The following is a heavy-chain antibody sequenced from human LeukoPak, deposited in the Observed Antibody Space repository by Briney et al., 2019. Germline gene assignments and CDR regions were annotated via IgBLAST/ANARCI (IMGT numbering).Heavy chain of an antibody. Sequence: SETLSLTCAVYGGSFSGYYWSWIRQPPGKGLEWIGEINHSGSTNYNPSLKSRVTISVDTSKNQFSLKLSSVTAADTAVYYCAGGSYRYAFDIWGQGTMVTVSS. V-gene: IGHV4-34*03. CDR3: AGGSYRYAFDI. D-gene: IGHD1-26*01. CDR2: INHSGST. CDR1: GGSFSGYY. J-gene: IGHJ3*02.